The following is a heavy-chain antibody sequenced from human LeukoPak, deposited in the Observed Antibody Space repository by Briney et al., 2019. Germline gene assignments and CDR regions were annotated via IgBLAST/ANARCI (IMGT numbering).Heavy chain of an antibody. Sequence: GGSLRVSCAASGFSFHSYWMSWVRQAPGKGLEWVANIQSDGTEKNYIDSVQGRFTISRDNAKTSLYLQMNSLRADDTAVYYCARDSAVATYYGVDVWGQGITVTVSS. V-gene: IGHV3-7*01. CDR1: GFSFHSYW. CDR2: IQSDGTEK. J-gene: IGHJ6*02. CDR3: ARDSAVATYYGVDV. D-gene: IGHD6-19*01.